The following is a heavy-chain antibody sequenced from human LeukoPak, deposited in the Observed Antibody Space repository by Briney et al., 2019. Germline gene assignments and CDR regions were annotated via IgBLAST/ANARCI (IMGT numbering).Heavy chain of an antibody. D-gene: IGHD6-19*01. V-gene: IGHV1-46*01. CDR3: ARGSAVAQSSF. Sequence: GASVKVSCKASGYTFTNYYMHWVRQAPGQGFEWMGIINPSGGSTTYAQKFQGRVTVTRDTSTSTVYMELCSLRSEDTAVYCCARGSAVAQSSFWGQGTLVIVSS. CDR1: GYTFTNYY. CDR2: INPSGGST. J-gene: IGHJ4*02.